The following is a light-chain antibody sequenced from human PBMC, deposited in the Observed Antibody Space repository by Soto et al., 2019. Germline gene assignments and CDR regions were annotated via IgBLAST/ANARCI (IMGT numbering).Light chain of an antibody. CDR1: SSDVGAYNY. CDR3: CSYAGRYTYV. J-gene: IGLJ1*01. V-gene: IGLV2-11*01. CDR2: DVT. Sequence: QSALTQPRSVSGSPGQSVTISCTGASSDVGAYNYVSWYQQHPGEAPKLMIYDVTKRPSGVPDRFSGSKSGNTASLTISGLQTEDEADYYCCSYAGRYTYVFGTGTKLTVL.